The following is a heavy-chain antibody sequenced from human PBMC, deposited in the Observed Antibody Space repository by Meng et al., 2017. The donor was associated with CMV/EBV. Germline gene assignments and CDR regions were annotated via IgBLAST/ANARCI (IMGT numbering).Heavy chain of an antibody. Sequence: VKVSCKAFGGTFSSYAISWVRQAPGQGPEWMGGIIPIFGTANYAQKFQGRVTITTDESTSTAYMELSSLRSEDTAVYYCARDGGYCSSTSCSLEDYYYYGMDVWGQGTTVTVSS. D-gene: IGHD2-2*01. CDR2: IIPIFGTA. J-gene: IGHJ6*02. CDR3: ARDGGYCSSTSCSLEDYYYYGMDV. CDR1: GGTFSSYA. V-gene: IGHV1-69*05.